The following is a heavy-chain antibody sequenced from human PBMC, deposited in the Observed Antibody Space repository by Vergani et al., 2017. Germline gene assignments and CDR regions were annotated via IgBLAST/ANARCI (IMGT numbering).Heavy chain of an antibody. CDR1: GFTFSSYA. V-gene: IGHV3-23*01. CDR2: ISGSGGST. J-gene: IGHJ6*02. Sequence: EVQLLESGGGLVQPGGSLRLSCAASGFTFSSYAMSWVRQAPGKGLEWVSAISGSGGSTYYADSVKGRFTISRDNSKNTLYLQMNSLRAEDTAVYYCARVVTTEATSSYYYYYGMDVWGQGTTVTVSS. CDR3: ARVVTTEATSSYYYYYGMDV. D-gene: IGHD4-11*01.